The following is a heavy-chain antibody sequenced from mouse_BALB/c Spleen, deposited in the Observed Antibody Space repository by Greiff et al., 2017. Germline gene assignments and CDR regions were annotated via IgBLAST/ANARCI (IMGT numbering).Heavy chain of an antibody. D-gene: IGHD4-1*01. J-gene: IGHJ3*01. CDR3: ARGWDEGAY. CDR1: GYSITSGYY. CDR2: ISYDGSN. V-gene: IGHV3-6*02. Sequence: EVQLMESGPGLVKPSQSLSLTCSVTGYSITSGYYWNWIRQFPGNKLEWMGYISYDGSNNYNPSLKNRISITRDTSKNQFFLKLNSVTTEDTATYYCARGWDEGAYWGQGTLVTVSA.